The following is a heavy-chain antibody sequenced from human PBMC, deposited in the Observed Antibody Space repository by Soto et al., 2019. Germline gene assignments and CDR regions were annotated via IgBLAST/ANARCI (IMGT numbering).Heavy chain of an antibody. Sequence: SETLSLTCTVSGGSVRDGSYYWAWLRQPPGKGLEWIGHIYHSGSTIYNPSLKSRVTISIDTSKSQFSLNLNSMTAADTAVYYCAGYNWNYYFDPWGQGTLVTVPQ. J-gene: IGHJ5*02. D-gene: IGHD1-7*01. CDR3: AGYNWNYYFDP. V-gene: IGHV4-61*01. CDR2: IYHSGST. CDR1: GGSVRDGSYY.